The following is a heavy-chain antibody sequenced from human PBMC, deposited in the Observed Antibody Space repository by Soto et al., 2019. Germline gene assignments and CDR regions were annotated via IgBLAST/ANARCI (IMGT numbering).Heavy chain of an antibody. J-gene: IGHJ4*02. CDR3: ARNLVRGGSYSMGLNYFDY. CDR2: ILPIFGTA. D-gene: IGHD1-26*01. CDR1: GGTLSSYA. Sequence: WASVKVSCKASGGTLSSYAISWVRQAPGQGLEWMGGILPIFGTAKYAQKFQGRVTITADESTSTAYMELSSLRSEDTAVYYCARNLVRGGSYSMGLNYFDYWGQGTLVTVSS. V-gene: IGHV1-69*13.